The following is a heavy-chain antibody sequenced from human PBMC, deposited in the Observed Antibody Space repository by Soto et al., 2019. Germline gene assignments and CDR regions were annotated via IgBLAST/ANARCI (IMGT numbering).Heavy chain of an antibody. J-gene: IGHJ3*02. Sequence: QVQLQESGPGLVKPSDTLSLICAVSGYSISSSNWWCLIRQPPGKGLVWIGNIYYSGSAYHNPSLQSRVTMSVDTTNNQFSVELAAGTAVDTAVYYCARGDYAKDFDIWGKGTTATVSS. CDR3: ARGDYAKDFDI. D-gene: IGHD2-2*01. V-gene: IGHV4-28*03. CDR2: IYYSGSA. CDR1: GYSISSSNW.